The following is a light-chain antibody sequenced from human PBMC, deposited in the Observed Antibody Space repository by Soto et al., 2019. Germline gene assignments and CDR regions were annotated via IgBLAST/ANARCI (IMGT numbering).Light chain of an antibody. V-gene: IGKV3-20*01. CDR3: QQYGSSPPWT. CDR1: QSVSSSY. J-gene: IGKJ1*01. CDR2: GAS. Sequence: EIVLTQSPGTLSLSPGERATLSCRASQSVSSSYLAWYQQKPGQAPRLLIYGASSRATGIPDRFSGSGSGTEFTLTISRLEADDFAVYYCQQYGSSPPWTFGQGTKVEIK.